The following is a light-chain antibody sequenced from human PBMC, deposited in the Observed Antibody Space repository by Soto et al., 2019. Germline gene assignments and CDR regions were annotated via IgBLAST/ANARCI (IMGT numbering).Light chain of an antibody. CDR3: QQYNNWPQT. Sequence: ESVLTQSPGTLSLSPGERATLSCRASQSVSSSYLAWYQQKPGQAPRLLIYGASTRATGIPARFSGSGSGTDFTLTISGLQSEDFAVYYCQQYNNWPQTFGQGTKVDNK. J-gene: IGKJ1*01. CDR1: QSVSSSY. CDR2: GAS. V-gene: IGKV3-15*01.